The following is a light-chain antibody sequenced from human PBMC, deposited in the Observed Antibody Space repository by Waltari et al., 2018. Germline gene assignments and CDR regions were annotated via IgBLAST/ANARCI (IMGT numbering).Light chain of an antibody. Sequence: EIVLTQSPATLSLSPRARAVLSCRAIQSISTYLSWYHPKPGQAPRLLTFDASDSPTRIPARFSGSGSGTDFTLTTSSLEPEDFAVYYCQQRSHWTFGGGTKVETK. V-gene: IGKV3-11*01. J-gene: IGKJ4*01. CDR1: QSISTY. CDR3: QQRSHWT. CDR2: DAS.